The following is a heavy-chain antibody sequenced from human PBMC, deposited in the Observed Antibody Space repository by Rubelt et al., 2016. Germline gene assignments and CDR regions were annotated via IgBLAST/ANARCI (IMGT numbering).Heavy chain of an antibody. J-gene: IGHJ6*02. V-gene: IGHV7-4-1*02. CDR3: ARERVGAALGGHYYYGMDV. Sequence: QVQLVQSGSELKKPGASVKVSCKASGYTFTSYAMNWVRQAPGQGLEWMGWINTITGKPTYAQGFTGRFVFSLDTSVSTAYLQISSLKAEDTAMYYCARERVGAALGGHYYYGMDVWGQGTTVTVSS. CDR2: INTITGKP. D-gene: IGHD2-15*01. CDR1: GYTFTSYA.